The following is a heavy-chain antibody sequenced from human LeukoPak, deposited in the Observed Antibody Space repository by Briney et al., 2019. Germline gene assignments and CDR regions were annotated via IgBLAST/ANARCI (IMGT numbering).Heavy chain of an antibody. CDR3: ARDSSSHYYFDY. Sequence: GGSLRLSCVASGFTVSSNHMNWVRQAPGKGLEWVSIIYSGGTLHYADSVKGRFIISKDTSRNTVFLQMNSLRAEDTAVYYCARDSSSHYYFDYWGQGTPVSVSS. V-gene: IGHV3-53*01. D-gene: IGHD2-2*01. J-gene: IGHJ4*02. CDR2: IYSGGTL. CDR1: GFTVSSNH.